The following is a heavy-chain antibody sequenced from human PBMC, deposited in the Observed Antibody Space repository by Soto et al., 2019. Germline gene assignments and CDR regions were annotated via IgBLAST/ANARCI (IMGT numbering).Heavy chain of an antibody. CDR3: AHIVVAGLGYYFDY. CDR2: IYWDDDK. Sequence: QITLKESGPTLVKPTQTLTLTCTFSGFSLSSTRMAVGWIRQPPGKALEWLALIYWDDDKRYSPFLKSRLTITKDTSKNQVVLTMYNMDPVDTARYYCAHIVVAGLGYYFDYWGQGTLVTGSS. CDR1: GFSLSSTRMA. D-gene: IGHD6-19*01. J-gene: IGHJ4*02. V-gene: IGHV2-5*02.